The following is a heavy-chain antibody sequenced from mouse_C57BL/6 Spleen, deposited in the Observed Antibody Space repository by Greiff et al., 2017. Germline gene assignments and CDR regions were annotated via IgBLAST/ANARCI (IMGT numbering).Heavy chain of an antibody. V-gene: IGHV7-3*01. CDR3: ARYLYAIDY. Sequence: EVKVVESGGGLVQPGGSLSLSCAASGFTFTDYYMSWVRQPPGQALEWFGFISNKANGYTTEYSASVKGRFTISRDNSQSIPYMQMNALRAEDTAVYYCARYLYAIDYWGQGTSVTVSS. CDR2: ISNKANGYTT. J-gene: IGHJ4*01. CDR1: GFTFTDYY.